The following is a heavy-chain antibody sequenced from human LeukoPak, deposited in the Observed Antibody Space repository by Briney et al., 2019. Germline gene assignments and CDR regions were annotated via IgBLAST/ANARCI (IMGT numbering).Heavy chain of an antibody. CDR1: GFTFDDYA. V-gene: IGHV3-43D*03. J-gene: IGHJ6*03. Sequence: GGSLRLSCAASGFTFDDYAMHWVRQAPGKGLEWVSLISWDGGSTYYADSVKGRFTISRDNTKNSLYLQMNSLRAEDTALYYCAKGLGQLVPYYYYYMDVWGKGTTVTVSS. D-gene: IGHD6-6*01. CDR3: AKGLGQLVPYYYYYMDV. CDR2: ISWDGGST.